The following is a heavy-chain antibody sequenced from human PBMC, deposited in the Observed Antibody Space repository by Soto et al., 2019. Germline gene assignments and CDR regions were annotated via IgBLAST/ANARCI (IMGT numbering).Heavy chain of an antibody. J-gene: IGHJ6*02. CDR3: ARDGCSSTSCYSYYYYGMDV. Sequence: GASVKVSCKASGYTFTSYGISWVRQAPGQGLEWMGWISAYNGNTNYAQKLQGRVTMTTDTSTSTAYMELRSLRSDDTAVYYCARDGCSSTSCYSYYYYGMDVWGQGTTVTVS. CDR1: GYTFTSYG. CDR2: ISAYNGNT. D-gene: IGHD2-2*01. V-gene: IGHV1-18*01.